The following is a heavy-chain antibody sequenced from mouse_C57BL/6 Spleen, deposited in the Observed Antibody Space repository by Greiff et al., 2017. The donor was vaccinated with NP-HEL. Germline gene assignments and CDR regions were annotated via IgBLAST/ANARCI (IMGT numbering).Heavy chain of an antibody. CDR3: ARTYYDYDVGSWFAY. D-gene: IGHD2-4*01. CDR2: IWSGGST. V-gene: IGHV2-2*01. CDR1: GFSLTSYG. J-gene: IGHJ3*01. Sequence: VQGVESGPGLVQPSQSLSITCTVSGFSLTSYGVHWVRQSPGKGLEWLGVIWSGGSTDYNAAFISRLSISKDNSKSQVFFKMNSLQADDTAIYYCARTYYDYDVGSWFAYWGQGTLVTVSA.